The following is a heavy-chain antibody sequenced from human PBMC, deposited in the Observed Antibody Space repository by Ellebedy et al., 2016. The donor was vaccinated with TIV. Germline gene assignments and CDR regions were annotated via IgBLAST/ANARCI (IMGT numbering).Heavy chain of an antibody. Sequence: SGPTLVKPTQTLTLTCTFSGFSLSTSGMCVSWIRQPPGKALEWLALIDWDDDKYYSTSLKTRLTISKDTSKNQVVLTMTNMDPVDTATYYCARRFYDILTGKGYGMDVWGQGTTVTVSS. V-gene: IGHV2-70*01. CDR2: IDWDDDK. CDR1: GFSLSTSGMC. CDR3: ARRFYDILTGKGYGMDV. D-gene: IGHD3-9*01. J-gene: IGHJ6*02.